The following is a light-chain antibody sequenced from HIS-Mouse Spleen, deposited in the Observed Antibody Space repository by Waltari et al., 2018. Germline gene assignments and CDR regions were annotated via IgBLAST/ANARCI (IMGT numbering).Light chain of an antibody. CDR3: SSYAGSNNPWV. CDR2: EVS. CDR1: SSNVGGYNY. Sequence: QSALTQPPSASGSPGQSVTISCTGTSSNVGGYNYVPWYQQHPGKAPKLMIYEVSKRPSGVPDRFSGSKSGNTASLTVSGLQAEDEADYYCSSYAGSNNPWVFGGGTKLTVL. J-gene: IGLJ3*02. V-gene: IGLV2-8*01.